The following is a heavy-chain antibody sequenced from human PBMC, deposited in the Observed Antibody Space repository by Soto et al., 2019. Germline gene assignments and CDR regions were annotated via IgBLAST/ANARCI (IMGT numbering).Heavy chain of an antibody. CDR1: GFTFSSYA. D-gene: IGHD6-13*01. CDR3: AKDGSYSSSYGYRR. J-gene: IGHJ4*02. V-gene: IGHV3-23*01. Sequence: GGSLRLSCVASGFTFSSYAMSWVRQAPGKGLEWVSAISGSGGSTYYADSVKGRFTISRDNSKNTLYLQMNSLRAEDTAVYYCAKDGSYSSSYGYRRWGQGTLVTVSS. CDR2: ISGSGGST.